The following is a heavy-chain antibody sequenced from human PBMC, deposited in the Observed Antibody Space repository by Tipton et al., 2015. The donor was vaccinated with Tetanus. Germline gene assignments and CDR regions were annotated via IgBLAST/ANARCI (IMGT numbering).Heavy chain of an antibody. CDR3: ARGRFGEFPDY. Sequence: TLSLTCTVSGGSVSSGSYYWSWIRQPPGKGLEWIGYIYYSGSTNYNPSLKSRVTISVDTSKNQFSLKMSSVTAADTAVYYCARGRFGEFPDYWGQGTLVTVSS. D-gene: IGHD3-10*01. CDR1: GGSVSSGSYY. V-gene: IGHV4-61*01. J-gene: IGHJ4*02. CDR2: IYYSGST.